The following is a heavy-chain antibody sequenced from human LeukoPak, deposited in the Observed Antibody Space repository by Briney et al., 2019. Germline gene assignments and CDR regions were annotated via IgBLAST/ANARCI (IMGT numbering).Heavy chain of an antibody. V-gene: IGHV3-11*01. CDR3: ARDRGYYDSDFDY. Sequence: GGSLRPSCAASGFTFSDYYMSWIRQAPGKGLEWVSYISSSGSTIYYADSVKGRFTISRDNAKNSLYLQMNSLRAEDTAVYYCARDRGYYDSDFDYWGQGTLVTVSS. CDR1: GFTFSDYY. CDR2: ISSSGSTI. D-gene: IGHD3-22*01. J-gene: IGHJ4*02.